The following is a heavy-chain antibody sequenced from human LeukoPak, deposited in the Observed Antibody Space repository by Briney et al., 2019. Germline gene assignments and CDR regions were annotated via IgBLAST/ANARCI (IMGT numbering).Heavy chain of an antibody. CDR1: GYTFSSYD. D-gene: IGHD1-14*01. Sequence: GGSLRLSCAASGYTFSSYDMHWVRQATGKGLEWVSAIGTAGDTYYPGSVKGRFTISRENAKNSLYLQMNSLRAEDTAVYYCARRAPGEESDAFDIWGQGTIVTVSS. CDR3: ARRAPGEESDAFDI. CDR2: IGTAGDT. V-gene: IGHV3-13*01. J-gene: IGHJ3*02.